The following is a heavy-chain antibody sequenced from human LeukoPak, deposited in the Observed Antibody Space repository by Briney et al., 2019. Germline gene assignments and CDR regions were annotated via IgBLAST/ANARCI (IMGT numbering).Heavy chain of an antibody. D-gene: IGHD3-22*01. Sequence: GGSLRLSCAASGFTFSSYAMSWVRQAPGKGLEWVSAISGSGGSTYYADSVKGRFTISRDNSKNTLYLQMNSLRGEDTAVYYCASAGATYYYDSSGSGGYWGQGTLVTVSS. CDR3: ASAGATYYYDSSGSGGY. J-gene: IGHJ4*02. CDR2: ISGSGGST. V-gene: IGHV3-23*01. CDR1: GFTFSSYA.